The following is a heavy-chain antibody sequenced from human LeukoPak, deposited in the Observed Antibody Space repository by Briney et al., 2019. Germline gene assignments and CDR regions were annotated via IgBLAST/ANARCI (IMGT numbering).Heavy chain of an antibody. CDR1: GYTFTSYG. Sequence: SVKVSCKASGYTFTSYGISWVRQAPGQGLEWMGGIIPIFGTANYAQKFQGRVTITADESTSTAYVELSSLRSEDTAVYYCAREPYGDYVMDGTGFDYWGQGTLVTVSS. CDR3: AREPYGDYVMDGTGFDY. CDR2: IIPIFGTA. J-gene: IGHJ4*02. D-gene: IGHD4-17*01. V-gene: IGHV1-69*13.